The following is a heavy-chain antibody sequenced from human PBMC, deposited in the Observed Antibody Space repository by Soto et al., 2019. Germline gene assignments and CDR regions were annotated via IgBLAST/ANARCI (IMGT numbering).Heavy chain of an antibody. Sequence: EVQLVESGGGLVQPGGSLRLSCAASGFTFSSYSMHWVRQTPGKGLEHVAAISSKGDATYYPNSVRGRFNLARDNSKSTLYLQMDSLRVEDMAVYYCARRREANNYYHYYMDVWGKGATVTVFS. CDR1: GFTFSSYS. V-gene: IGHV3-64*01. J-gene: IGHJ6*03. CDR3: ARRREANNYYHYYMDV. D-gene: IGHD1-26*01. CDR2: ISSKGDAT.